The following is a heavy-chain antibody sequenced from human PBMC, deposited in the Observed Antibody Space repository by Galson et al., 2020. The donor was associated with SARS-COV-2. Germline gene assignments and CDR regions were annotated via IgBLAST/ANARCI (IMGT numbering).Heavy chain of an antibody. D-gene: IGHD3-9*01. J-gene: IGHJ6*02. CDR3: ARDVVSVRYVDWLSYYYYYGMDV. CDR1: GFTFSDSY. Sequence: GGSLRLSCAASGFTFSDSYMSWIRQAPGKGLEWVSYINSNGSTIYYAYSGKGRFTITRDNAKNSRYLQMNSLRAEDTAVYYCARDVVSVRYVDWLSYYYYYGMDVWGQGTTVTVSS. V-gene: IGHV3-11*01. CDR2: INSNGSTI.